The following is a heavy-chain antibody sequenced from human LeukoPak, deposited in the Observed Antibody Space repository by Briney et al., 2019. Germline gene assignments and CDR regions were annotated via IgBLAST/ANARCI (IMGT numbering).Heavy chain of an antibody. V-gene: IGHV3-20*04. CDR2: ITWNGEII. CDR3: ARGGYSYGPDAFDI. J-gene: IGHJ3*02. Sequence: GGSLRLSCEAYGFTFNDYGMSWVRQAPGQGPEWVSGITWNGEIIDYAASVKGRFTISRDNAKNSLYLRMNSLRAEDTAVYYCARGGYSYGPDAFDIWGQGTMVTVSS. D-gene: IGHD5-18*01. CDR1: GFTFNDYG.